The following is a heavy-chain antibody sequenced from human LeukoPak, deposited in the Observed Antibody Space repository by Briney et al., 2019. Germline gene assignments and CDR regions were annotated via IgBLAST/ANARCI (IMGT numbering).Heavy chain of an antibody. Sequence: ASVKVSCKASGYTFTTYGVSWVRQAPGQGLEWMGWLAVYNGHTDYAQKFQGRITMTTDTSTSTAYMELTNLRSDDTAIYFCARARSQNWFDSWGQGTLVSVSS. CDR2: LAVYNGHT. CDR3: ARARSQNWFDS. CDR1: GYTFTTYG. J-gene: IGHJ5*01. D-gene: IGHD2/OR15-2a*01. V-gene: IGHV1-18*01.